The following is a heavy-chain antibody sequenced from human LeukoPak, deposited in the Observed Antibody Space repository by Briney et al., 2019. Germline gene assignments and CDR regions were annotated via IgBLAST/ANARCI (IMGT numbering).Heavy chain of an antibody. D-gene: IGHD2-2*01. Sequence: GGSLRLSCSASGFTFSSYAMHWVRQAPGKGLEYVSAICSNGGSTYYADSVKGRFTISRDNSKNTLYLQMSSLRAEDTAVYYCVKDPSPEVVPAVMDYWGQGTLVTVSS. CDR3: VKDPSPEVVPAVMDY. J-gene: IGHJ4*02. CDR2: ICSNGGST. V-gene: IGHV3-64D*06. CDR1: GFTFSSYA.